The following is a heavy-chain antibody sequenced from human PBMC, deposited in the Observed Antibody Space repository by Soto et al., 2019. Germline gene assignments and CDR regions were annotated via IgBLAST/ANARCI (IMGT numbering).Heavy chain of an antibody. CDR1: GGSISSGGYY. CDR3: AGERGYDGFLTAYYMDV. CDR2: IYYSGST. Sequence: PSETLSLTCTVSGGSISSGGYYWSWIRQHPGKGLEWIGYIYYSGSTYYNPSLKSRVTISVDTSKNQFSLKLSSVTAADTAVYYVAGERGYDGFLTAYYMDVWGKGTTFTVSS. V-gene: IGHV4-31*03. J-gene: IGHJ6*03. D-gene: IGHD3-9*01.